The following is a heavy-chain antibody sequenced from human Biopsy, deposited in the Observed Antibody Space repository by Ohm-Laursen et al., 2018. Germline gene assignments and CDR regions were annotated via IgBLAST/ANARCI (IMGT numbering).Heavy chain of an antibody. V-gene: IGHV4-34*08. CDR2: INQAGTT. J-gene: IGHJ4*02. CDR3: GNEVHGRDY. CDR1: GKTFSDYQ. Sequence: TLPHTCAVFGKTFSDYQWSWIRQPPGKGLEWIGQINQAGTTNYNPSLKSRVSISADASKYEFSLRLTSVTAADTAVYLCGNEVHGRDYWGLGAQVTVSS. D-gene: IGHD2-15*01.